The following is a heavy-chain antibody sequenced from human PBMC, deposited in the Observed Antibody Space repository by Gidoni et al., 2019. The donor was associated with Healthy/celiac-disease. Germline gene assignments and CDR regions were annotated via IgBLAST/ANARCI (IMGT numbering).Heavy chain of an antibody. V-gene: IGHV3-15*01. D-gene: IGHD2-15*01. Sequence: EVQLVESGGGLVKPGGSLRLSCAASGFTFSNAWMSWVRQAPGKGLEWVGRIKSKTYGGTTDYAAPVKGRFTISRDDSKNTLYLQMNSLKTEDTAVYYCTTDIGRASDWGQGTLVTVSS. CDR1: GFTFSNAW. CDR2: IKSKTYGGTT. CDR3: TTDIGRASD. J-gene: IGHJ4*02.